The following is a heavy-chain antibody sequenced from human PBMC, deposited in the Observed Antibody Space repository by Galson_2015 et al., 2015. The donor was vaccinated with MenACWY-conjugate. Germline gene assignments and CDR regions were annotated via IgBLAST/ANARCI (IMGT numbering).Heavy chain of an antibody. J-gene: IGHJ4*02. D-gene: IGHD1-26*01. Sequence: SVKVSCKASGYTFTTYYMHWVRQAPGQGLEWMGIIRPSGDDGTTYAQKFQGRVTMTRDTSTSTVYMDLSSLRSEDTAVYYCVREYRGGSFDDWGQGTLVTVSS. CDR1: GYTFTTYY. V-gene: IGHV1-46*01. CDR2: IRPSGDDGT. CDR3: VREYRGGSFDD.